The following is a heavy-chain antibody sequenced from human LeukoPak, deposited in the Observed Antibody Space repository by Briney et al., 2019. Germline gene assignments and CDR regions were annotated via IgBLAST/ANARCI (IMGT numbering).Heavy chain of an antibody. D-gene: IGHD3-22*01. CDR1: GFTFSDYY. CDR3: ARGRHYGNYYDSSGLGPNPPDY. CDR2: ISSSGSTI. J-gene: IGHJ4*02. Sequence: GGSLRLSCAASGFTFSDYYMSWIRQAPGKGLEWVSYISSSGSTIYYADSVKGRFTISRDNAKNSLYLQMNSLRAEDTAVYYCARGRHYGNYYDSSGLGPNPPDYWGQGTLVTVSS. V-gene: IGHV3-11*04.